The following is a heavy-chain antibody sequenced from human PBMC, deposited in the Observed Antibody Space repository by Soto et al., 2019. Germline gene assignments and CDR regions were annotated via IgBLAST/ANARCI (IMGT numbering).Heavy chain of an antibody. CDR1: GYTFTCYY. CDR2: INPNSGGT. D-gene: IGHD3-3*01. J-gene: IGHJ3*02. V-gene: IGHV1-2*02. CDR3: ARERSGAFDI. Sequence: EXSVKVSCKASGYTFTCYYRHLVRQAPGQGLEWMGWINPNSGGTNYSQKFQGRVTMTRDTSISTAYMELSRLRSDDTAVYYCARERSGAFDIWGQGTMVTVSS.